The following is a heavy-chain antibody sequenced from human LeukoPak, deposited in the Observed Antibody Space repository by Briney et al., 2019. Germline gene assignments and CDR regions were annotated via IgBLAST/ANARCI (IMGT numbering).Heavy chain of an antibody. J-gene: IGHJ4*02. V-gene: IGHV3-48*03. Sequence: PGGSLRLSCAASGFTFSSYEMNWVRQAPGKGLEWVSYISSSGSTIYYADSVKGRFTISRDNAKNSLYLQMNSLRAEDTAVYYCARARGYSYGQLDYWGQGTLVTVSS. CDR1: GFTFSSYE. CDR2: ISSSGSTI. CDR3: ARARGYSYGQLDY. D-gene: IGHD5-18*01.